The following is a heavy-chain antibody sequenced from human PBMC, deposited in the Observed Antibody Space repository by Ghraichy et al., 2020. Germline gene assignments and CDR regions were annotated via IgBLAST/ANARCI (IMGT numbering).Heavy chain of an antibody. CDR2: INPNSGGT. J-gene: IGHJ5*02. D-gene: IGHD2-2*01. V-gene: IGHV1-2*06. CDR3: ARELGYCSSTSCYFLGSFRYNWFDP. CDR1: GYTFTGYY. Sequence: ASVKVSCKASGYTFTGYYMHWVRQAPGQGLEWMGRINPNSGGTNYAQKFQGRVTMTRDTSISTAYMELSRLRSDDTAVYYCARELGYCSSTSCYFLGSFRYNWFDPWGQGTLVTVSS.